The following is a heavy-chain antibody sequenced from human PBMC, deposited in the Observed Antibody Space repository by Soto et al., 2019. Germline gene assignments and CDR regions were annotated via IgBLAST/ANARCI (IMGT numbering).Heavy chain of an antibody. CDR2: IIPIFGTA. Sequence: SVKVSCKASGGTFSSYAISWVRQAPGQGLEWMGGIIPIFGTANYAQKFQGRVTITADESTCTAYMELSSLRSEDTAVYYCARAIRYYGSGSYYNYYYYYGMDVWGQGTTVTVSS. CDR1: GGTFSSYA. CDR3: ARAIRYYGSGSYYNYYYYYGMDV. V-gene: IGHV1-69*13. D-gene: IGHD3-10*01. J-gene: IGHJ6*02.